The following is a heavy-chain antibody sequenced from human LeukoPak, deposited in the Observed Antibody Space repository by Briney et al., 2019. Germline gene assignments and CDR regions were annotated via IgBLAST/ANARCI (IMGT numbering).Heavy chain of an antibody. CDR1: GYTFTSYD. CDR2: MNPNSGNT. D-gene: IGHD3-10*01. CDR3: ARADYGSGSFSDY. J-gene: IGHJ4*02. V-gene: IGHV1-8*01. Sequence: ASVNVSCKASGYTFTSYDINWVRQATGQGLEWMGWMNPNSGNTGYAQKFQGRVTMTRNTSISTAYMELSSLRSEDTAVYYCARADYGSGSFSDYWGQGTLVTVSS.